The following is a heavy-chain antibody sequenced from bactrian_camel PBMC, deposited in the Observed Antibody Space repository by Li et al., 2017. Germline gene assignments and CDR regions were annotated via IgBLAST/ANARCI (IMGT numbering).Heavy chain of an antibody. D-gene: IGHD5*01. J-gene: IGHJ4*01. Sequence: DVQLVESGGGSVQAGGSLRLSCAASRYIYRYNCMGWFRQAPGKEREGVASISSGGGVTYYADSVKGRFTISRDNAKNTVYLQMHSLKPEDTAVYYCAADHNEGMGWVRGDNEFNYWGQGTQVTVS. CDR3: AADHNEGMGWVRGDNEFNY. CDR1: RYIYRYNC. CDR2: ISSGGGVT. V-gene: IGHV3S40*01.